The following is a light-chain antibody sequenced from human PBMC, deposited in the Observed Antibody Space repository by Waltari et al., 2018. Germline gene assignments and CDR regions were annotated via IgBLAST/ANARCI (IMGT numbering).Light chain of an antibody. J-gene: IGKJ1*01. CDR2: DAS. CDR3: QQYGSSPTT. CDR1: QSVSSSY. Sequence: EIVLTQSPGTLSLSPGQRATLSCRASQSVSSSYLAWYQHKPGQAPRLLIYDASSRATGIPDRFSGSGSGTDFTLTISRLEPEDFAVYYCQQYGSSPTTFGQGTKVEIK. V-gene: IGKV3-20*01.